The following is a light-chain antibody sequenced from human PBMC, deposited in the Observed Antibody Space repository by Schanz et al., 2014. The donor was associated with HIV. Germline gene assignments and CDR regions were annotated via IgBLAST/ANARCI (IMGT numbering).Light chain of an antibody. CDR1: QSVSSY. CDR3: QQRTSWPLT. Sequence: EIVLTQSPATLSLSPGERATLSCRASQSVSSYLAWYQQKPGQAPRLLIHDVSNRATGIPARFSGSGSGTDFTLTISSLEPEDFAVYYCQQRTSWPLTFGGGTRVEIK. J-gene: IGKJ4*01. V-gene: IGKV3-11*01. CDR2: DVS.